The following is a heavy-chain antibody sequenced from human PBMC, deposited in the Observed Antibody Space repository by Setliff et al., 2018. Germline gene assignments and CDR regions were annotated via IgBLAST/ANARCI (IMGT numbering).Heavy chain of an antibody. J-gene: IGHJ4*02. CDR2: ISWDGGNT. D-gene: IGHD2-15*01. V-gene: IGHV3-43*01. Sequence: LRLSCAASGFTFDDYTMHWVRQPPGKGLEWVSLISWDGGNTHYADSVKGRFTISRDNSENSLYLQMNSLRAEDTAVYYCARDHIYRGGSWYDYFDSWGQGTLVTVSS. CDR3: ARDHIYRGGSWYDYFDS. CDR1: GFTFDDYT.